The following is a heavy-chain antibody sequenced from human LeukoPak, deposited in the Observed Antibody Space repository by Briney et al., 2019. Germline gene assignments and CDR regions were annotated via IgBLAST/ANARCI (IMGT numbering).Heavy chain of an antibody. D-gene: IGHD3-3*01. V-gene: IGHV3-53*01. CDR3: ARISIDFWIGFPAFDY. Sequence: TGGSLRLSCAASGFTMSSNYMSWVRQAPGKGLEWVSFLYSGGTTYYAASVKGRFTISRDNSKNTLYLQMNSLRAEDTAVYYCARISIDFWIGFPAFDYWGQGTLVIVSS. J-gene: IGHJ4*02. CDR1: GFTMSSNY. CDR2: LYSGGTT.